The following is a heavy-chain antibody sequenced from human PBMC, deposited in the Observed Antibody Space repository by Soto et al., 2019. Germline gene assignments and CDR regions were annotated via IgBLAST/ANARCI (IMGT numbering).Heavy chain of an antibody. CDR1: GGTFRISA. Sequence: QVQLVQSGADVKKPGSSVKVSCKASGGTFRISAISWLRQAPGQGLQWMGGIIPIIGTPNYAQKFQGRVSITAHDSTSTAYMELSSLRSEATAVYYCATGPFGVVSAQRFDYGGQGTLVTVSS. CDR2: IIPIIGTP. J-gene: IGHJ4*02. CDR3: ATGPFGVVSAQRFDY. V-gene: IGHV1-69*01. D-gene: IGHD3-3*01.